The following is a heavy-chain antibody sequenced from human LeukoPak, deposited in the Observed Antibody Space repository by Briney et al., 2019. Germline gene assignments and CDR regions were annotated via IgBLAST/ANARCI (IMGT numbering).Heavy chain of an antibody. D-gene: IGHD3-10*01. V-gene: IGHV5-51*01. CDR1: GYSFTSCW. CDR2: IYPGDSDT. J-gene: IGHJ4*02. CDR3: ARHVGGSYYNGQDDN. Sequence: GESLKISCKGSGYSFTSCWIGWVRQMPGKGLEWMGIIYPGDSDTRYRPSFQGQVTISADKSISTAYLQWSSLKASDTAMYYCARHVGGSYYNGQDDNWGQGTLVTVSS.